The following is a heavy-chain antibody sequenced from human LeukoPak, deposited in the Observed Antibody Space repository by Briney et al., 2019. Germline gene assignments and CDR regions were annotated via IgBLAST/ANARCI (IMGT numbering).Heavy chain of an antibody. CDR2: ISGSDGSS. J-gene: IGHJ4*02. CDR1: GFTFNSFA. V-gene: IGHV3-23*01. D-gene: IGHD3-16*02. CDR3: AKSLGVGGYTRYKGFDQ. Sequence: GGSLRLSCAASGFTFNSFAMNWVRQTPGKGLEWVSSISGSDGSSHYADFVKGRFTISRDNSKNTLHLQMNSLRAEDTAVYYCAKSLGVGGYTRYKGFDQWGQGTLVTVSS.